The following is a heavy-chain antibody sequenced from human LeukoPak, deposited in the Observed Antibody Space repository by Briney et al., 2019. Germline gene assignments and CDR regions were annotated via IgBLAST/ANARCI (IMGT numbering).Heavy chain of an antibody. V-gene: IGHV1-18*01. Sequence: ASVKVSCKASGYTFTSYGISWVRQAPGQGLEWMGWISAYNGNTNYAQKLQGRVTMTTDTSTSTAYMELRSLRSDDTAVYYCARKIYPYYYGSSGSDYWGQGTLVTVSS. CDR2: ISAYNGNT. D-gene: IGHD3-22*01. CDR1: GYTFTSYG. J-gene: IGHJ4*02. CDR3: ARKIYPYYYGSSGSDY.